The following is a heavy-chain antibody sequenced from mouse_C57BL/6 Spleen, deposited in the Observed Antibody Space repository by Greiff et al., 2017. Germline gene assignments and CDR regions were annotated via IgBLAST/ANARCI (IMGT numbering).Heavy chain of an antibody. CDR2: ISGGGGNT. D-gene: IGHD3-2*02. CDR1: GFTFSSYT. V-gene: IGHV5-9*01. CDR3: ARHSSGYGAMDY. Sequence: EVKLVESGGGLVKPGGSLKLSCAASGFTFSSYTMSWVRQTPEKRLEWVATISGGGGNTYYPDSVKGRFTISRDNAKNTLYLQMSSLRSEDTALYYWARHSSGYGAMDYWGQGTSVTVSS. J-gene: IGHJ4*01.